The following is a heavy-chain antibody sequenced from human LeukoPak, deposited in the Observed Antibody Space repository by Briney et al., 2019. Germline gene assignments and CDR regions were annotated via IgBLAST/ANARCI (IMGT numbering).Heavy chain of an antibody. Sequence: PGGSLRLSCAASGFTFSDYYMSWIRQAPGKGLEWVSSISSSSSYIYYADSVKGRFTISRDNAKNSLYLQMNSLRAEDTAVYYCARNGVDTAIKNLFLDYWGQGTLVTVSS. CDR3: ARNGVDTAIKNLFLDY. CDR2: ISSSSSYI. D-gene: IGHD5-18*01. CDR1: GFTFSDYY. V-gene: IGHV3-11*06. J-gene: IGHJ4*02.